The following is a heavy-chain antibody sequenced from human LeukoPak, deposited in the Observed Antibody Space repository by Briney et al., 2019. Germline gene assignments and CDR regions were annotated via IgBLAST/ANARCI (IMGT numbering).Heavy chain of an antibody. CDR3: AKGPGSGYDYFDY. V-gene: IGHV3-7*03. CDR1: GFTFSSYA. Sequence: GGSLRLSCAASGFTFSSYAMHWVRQAPTKGLEWVANIKQDGSETYYVDSVKGRFTISRDNAKNSLFLQMDSLRAEDTAVYYCAKGPGSGYDYFDYWGQGTLVTVSS. CDR2: IKQDGSET. J-gene: IGHJ4*02. D-gene: IGHD5-12*01.